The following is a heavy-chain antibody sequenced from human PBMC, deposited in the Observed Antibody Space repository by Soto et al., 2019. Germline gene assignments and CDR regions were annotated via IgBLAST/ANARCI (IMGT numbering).Heavy chain of an antibody. D-gene: IGHD3-22*01. CDR1: GGSISSYY. CDR3: AITSGVSSSYYYYY. Sequence: PSETLSLTCTVSGGSISSYYWNWIRQLPGKGLEWIGYIYYNGTTNYTPSLKSRVTMSVDTSKNQFSLKLGSVTAADTAVYYCAITSGVSSSYYYYYWGQGTLVTVSS. J-gene: IGHJ4*02. V-gene: IGHV4-59*01. CDR2: IYYNGTT.